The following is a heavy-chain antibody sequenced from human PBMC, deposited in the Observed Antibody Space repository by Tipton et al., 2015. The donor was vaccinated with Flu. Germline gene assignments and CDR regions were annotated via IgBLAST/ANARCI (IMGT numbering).Heavy chain of an antibody. V-gene: IGHV4-59*08. CDR2: IYYSGST. CDR1: GGSISSYY. CDR3: ARGIVGANDY. Sequence: TLSLTCTVSGGSISSYYWSWIRQPPGKGLEWIGYIYYSGSTNYNPSLKSRVTISVDTSKNQFSLKRSSLTAADTAVYYCARGIVGANDYWGQGTLVTVSS. J-gene: IGHJ4*02. D-gene: IGHD1-26*01.